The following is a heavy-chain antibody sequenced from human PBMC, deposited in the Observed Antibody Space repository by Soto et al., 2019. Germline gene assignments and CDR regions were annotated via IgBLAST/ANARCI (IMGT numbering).Heavy chain of an antibody. J-gene: IGHJ4*02. D-gene: IGHD4-17*01. CDR1: GGSFSTYG. Sequence: QVQLVQSGAEVKKPGSSVKVSCKASGGSFSTYGINWVRLAPGQGLEWMGGIIPKFGTTNYAQKFRGRVTITADESTNTAYMELNYLRSEDTAVYFCARELDPYYGGNSLSLVYWGQGTLVTVSS. V-gene: IGHV1-69*13. CDR2: IIPKFGTT. CDR3: ARELDPYYGGNSLSLVY.